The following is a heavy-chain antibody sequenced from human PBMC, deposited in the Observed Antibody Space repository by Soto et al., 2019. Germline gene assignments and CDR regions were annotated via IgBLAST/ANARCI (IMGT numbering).Heavy chain of an antibody. Sequence: PGGSLRLSCAASGFTFSSYGMHWVRQAPGKGLEWVAAISYDGSNKYYADSVKGRFTISRDNSKNTLYLQMNSLRAEDTALYYCAKDWDRGQLAFPWYFGLWGRGTLVTVSS. V-gene: IGHV3-30*18. D-gene: IGHD6-6*01. CDR1: GFTFSSYG. CDR2: ISYDGSNK. J-gene: IGHJ2*01. CDR3: AKDWDRGQLAFPWYFGL.